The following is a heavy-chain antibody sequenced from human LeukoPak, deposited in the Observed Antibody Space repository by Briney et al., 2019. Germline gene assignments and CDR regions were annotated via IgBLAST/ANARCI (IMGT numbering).Heavy chain of an antibody. Sequence: GGSLGLSCAASGFTFSNAWMNWVRQAPGKGLEWVGRIKSKTDGGTTDYAAPVKGRFTISRDDSKNTLYLQMNSLKTEDTAVYYCTTDLVRITEYLSYYYYGMDVWGQGTTVTVSS. D-gene: IGHD3-16*01. CDR2: IKSKTDGGTT. CDR3: TTDLVRITEYLSYYYYGMDV. J-gene: IGHJ6*02. CDR1: GFTFSNAW. V-gene: IGHV3-15*07.